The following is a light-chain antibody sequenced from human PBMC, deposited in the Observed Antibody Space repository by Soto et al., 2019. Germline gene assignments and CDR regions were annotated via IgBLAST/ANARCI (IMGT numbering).Light chain of an antibody. V-gene: IGKV1-39*01. CDR1: RSISTS. Sequence: DVQMTQSPSSLSASVGDTVTMSCRSSRSISTSVSWYQQKPGKSPTSVMYGASARQNGFPYKFNPRGSGTDFTLTVSGQQGEDVAIYYCQQTSCLPRTFGQGTTVDLK. CDR3: QQTSCLPRT. CDR2: GAS. J-gene: IGKJ1*01.